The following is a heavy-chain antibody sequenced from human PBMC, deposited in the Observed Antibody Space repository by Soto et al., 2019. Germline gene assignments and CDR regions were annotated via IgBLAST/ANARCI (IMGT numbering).Heavy chain of an antibody. D-gene: IGHD3-10*01. CDR2: ISYDGSNK. J-gene: IGHJ5*02. CDR1: VFTFSNYG. Sequence: RGALRLSCASSVFTFSNYGMHWVRQAPGKGLDWVALISYDGSNKYYADSVNGRFTISRDNSKNTLYLQVKSLRAEDTAVYYCAKAYYYGSGSYSIWFDPWGHGTLVTVSS. V-gene: IGHV3-30*18. CDR3: AKAYYYGSGSYSIWFDP.